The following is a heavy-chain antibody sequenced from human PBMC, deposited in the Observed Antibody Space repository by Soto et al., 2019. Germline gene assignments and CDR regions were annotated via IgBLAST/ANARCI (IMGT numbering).Heavy chain of an antibody. Sequence: ASVKVSCKASGYTFTSYGISWVRQAPGQGLEWMGWISAYNGNTNYAQKLQGRVTMTTDTSTSTAYMELRSLRSDDTAVYYCARGGPFFCGGGSGRAEIWFVSWGQGTLVTVSS. D-gene: IGHD2-15*01. CDR2: ISAYNGNT. V-gene: IGHV1-18*01. CDR3: ARGGPFFCGGGSGRAEIWFVS. CDR1: GYTFTSYG. J-gene: IGHJ5*01.